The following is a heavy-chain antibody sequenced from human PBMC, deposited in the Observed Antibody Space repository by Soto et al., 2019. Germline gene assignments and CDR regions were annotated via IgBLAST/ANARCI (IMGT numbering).Heavy chain of an antibody. CDR2: ISADNGNT. CDR1: GYTFTSYG. CDR3: AGGRQVGAHVDAFDI. Sequence: QVQLVQSGAEVKKPGASVKVSCKASGYTFTSYGISWVRQAPGQGLEWMGWISADNGNTNYAQKYQGRVTMTTDTSTSTADMELRSRRSDDSAVYYCAGGRQVGAHVDAFDIWGQGTMVTVSS. V-gene: IGHV1-18*01. J-gene: IGHJ3*02. D-gene: IGHD1-26*01.